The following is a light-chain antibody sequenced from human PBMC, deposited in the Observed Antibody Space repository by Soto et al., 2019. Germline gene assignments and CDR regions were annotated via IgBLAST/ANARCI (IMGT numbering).Light chain of an antibody. J-gene: IGLJ2*01. CDR2: DVN. CDR1: SSDIGAYNF. CDR3: TSWTTSTTMI. Sequence: QSVLTQPASVSGSPGQSITISCTGTSSDIGAYNFVSWYQQHPGKAPKLMLYDVNIRPSGVSTRFSGSKSGNTASLTISGLQAEDEADYYCTSWTTSTTMIFGGGTKLPVL. V-gene: IGLV2-14*03.